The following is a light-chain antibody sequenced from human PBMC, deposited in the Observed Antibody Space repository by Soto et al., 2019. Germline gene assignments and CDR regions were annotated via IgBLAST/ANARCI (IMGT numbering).Light chain of an antibody. V-gene: IGLV1-44*01. Sequence: QSVLTQPPSASGTPGQRVTISCSGSSSNIGSNTVNWYQHLPGTAPKLLIYNNNQRPSGVPDRCSGSRSGTSASLAISGLQSEDEADYYCAAWDDSLNGRVFGGGTKVTVL. CDR3: AAWDDSLNGRV. CDR2: NNN. CDR1: SSNIGSNT. J-gene: IGLJ2*01.